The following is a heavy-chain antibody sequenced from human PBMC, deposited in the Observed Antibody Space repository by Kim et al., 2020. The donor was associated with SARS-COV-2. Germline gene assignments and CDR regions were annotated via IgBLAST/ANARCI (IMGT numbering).Heavy chain of an antibody. V-gene: IGHV3-23*01. CDR2: ISSTGGST. J-gene: IGHJ4*02. D-gene: IGHD3-10*01. Sequence: GGSLRLSCAASGFIFKDYAMNWVRQAPGKGLEWVSVISSTGGSTYYADSVKGRFTMSRENSKNMVYLEMDSPRADDTAIYYCAKGRGEGYFDNWGQGTLV. CDR3: AKGRGEGYFDN. CDR1: GFIFKDYA.